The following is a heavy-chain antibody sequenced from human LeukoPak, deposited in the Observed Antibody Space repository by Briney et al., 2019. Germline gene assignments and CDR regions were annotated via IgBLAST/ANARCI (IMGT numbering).Heavy chain of an antibody. D-gene: IGHD1-26*01. CDR3: APLTAISGSYAFDY. Sequence: VSAKVSCKVSGYTLTELSMHWVRQAPGKGLEWMGGFDPEDGETIYAQKFQGRVTMTEDTSTDTAYMELSSLRSEDTAVYYCAPLTAISGSYAFDYWGQGTLVTVSS. J-gene: IGHJ4*02. V-gene: IGHV1-24*01. CDR1: GYTLTELS. CDR2: FDPEDGET.